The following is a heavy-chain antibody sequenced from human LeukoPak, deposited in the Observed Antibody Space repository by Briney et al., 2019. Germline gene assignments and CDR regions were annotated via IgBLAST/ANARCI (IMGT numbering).Heavy chain of an antibody. J-gene: IGHJ6*03. CDR3: ARVPNNYYYYMDV. V-gene: IGHV1-69*06. CDR1: GGTFSSYA. CDR2: IIPIFGTA. Sequence: ASVKVSCKASGGTFSSYAISWVRQAPGQGLEWMGGIIPIFGTANYAQKFQGRVTITADKSTSTAYMGLSSLRSEDTAVYYCARVPNNYYYYMDVWGKGTTVTVSS.